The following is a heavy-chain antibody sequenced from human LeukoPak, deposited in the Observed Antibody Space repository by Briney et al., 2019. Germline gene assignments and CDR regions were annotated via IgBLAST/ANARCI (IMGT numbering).Heavy chain of an antibody. Sequence: GGSLRLSCAASGFTFSSYSMNWVRQAPGKGLEWVSYISSSSSTIYYADSVKGRFTISRDNAKNSLYLQMNSLRAEDTAVYYCAKEETRGLFVFDIWGQGTKVTVSS. CDR1: GFTFSSYS. D-gene: IGHD3-10*01. CDR2: ISSSSSTI. CDR3: AKEETRGLFVFDI. V-gene: IGHV3-48*01. J-gene: IGHJ3*02.